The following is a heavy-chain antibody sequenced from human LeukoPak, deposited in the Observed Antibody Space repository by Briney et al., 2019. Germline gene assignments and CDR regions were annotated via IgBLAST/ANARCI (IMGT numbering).Heavy chain of an antibody. D-gene: IGHD3-9*01. CDR2: IYHSGST. Sequence: PSETLSLTCAVSGGSISSSNWWSWVRRPPGKGLEWIGEIYHSGSTNYNPPLKSRVTISVDKSKNQFSLKLSSVTAADTAVYYCARTYYDILTGYFYGMDVWGKGTTVTVSS. J-gene: IGHJ6*04. CDR3: ARTYYDILTGYFYGMDV. CDR1: GGSISSSNW. V-gene: IGHV4-4*02.